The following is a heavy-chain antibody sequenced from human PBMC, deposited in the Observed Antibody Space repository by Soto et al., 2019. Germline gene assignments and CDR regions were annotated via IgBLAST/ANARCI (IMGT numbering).Heavy chain of an antibody. CDR3: ARDPANYDSSFDAFDI. D-gene: IGHD3-22*01. Sequence: GGSLRLSCAASGFTFSTYGMHWVRQAPGKGLEWVALIWSDGSIKYYVDSVKGRFTISRDNSKNTLYLQMSSLRAEDTALYYCARDPANYDSSFDAFDIWGQGTMVTVSS. J-gene: IGHJ3*02. V-gene: IGHV3-33*01. CDR2: IWSDGSIK. CDR1: GFTFSTYG.